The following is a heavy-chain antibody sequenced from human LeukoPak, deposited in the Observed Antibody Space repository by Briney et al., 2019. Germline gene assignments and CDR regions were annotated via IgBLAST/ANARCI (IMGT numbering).Heavy chain of an antibody. CDR3: ARGPLTVTRGFDP. D-gene: IGHD4-17*01. J-gene: IGHJ5*02. V-gene: IGHV4-4*07. Sequence: SETLSLTCTVFGDSISTFYWSWIRQPAGKGLEWIGHIYTSGSTNYNPSLKTRVTMSVDTSKDQFSLKLSSVTAADTAVYYCARGPLTVTRGFDPWGQGTLVTVSS. CDR1: GDSISTFY. CDR2: IYTSGST.